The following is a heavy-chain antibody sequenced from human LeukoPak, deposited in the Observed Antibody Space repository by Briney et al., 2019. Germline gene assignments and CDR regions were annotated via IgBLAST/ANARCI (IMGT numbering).Heavy chain of an antibody. CDR1: GFTFSSYA. CDR3: ARDANGGPTDY. J-gene: IGHJ4*02. Sequence: QPGGSLRLSCAASGFTFSSYAMHWVRQAPGKGLEWVAVISYDGSNKYYADSVKGRFTISRDNSENTLYLQMNSLRAEDTAVYYCARDANGGPTDYWGQGTLVTVSS. D-gene: IGHD2-8*01. CDR2: ISYDGSNK. V-gene: IGHV3-30-3*01.